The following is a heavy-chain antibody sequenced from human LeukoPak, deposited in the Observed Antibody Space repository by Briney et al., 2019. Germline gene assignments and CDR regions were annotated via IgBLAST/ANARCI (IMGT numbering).Heavy chain of an antibody. CDR2: IIPIFGIP. Sequence: SVKDSCKASGYTFTNYGISWVRQAPGQGLEWMGGIIPIFGIPDSAQKFQGRLTITADESTTTAYMELSSLRSDDTAIYYCGLSGNYYYYYMDVWGKGTTVTIS. CDR3: GLSGNYYYYYMDV. D-gene: IGHD6-25*01. J-gene: IGHJ6*03. CDR1: GYTFTNYG. V-gene: IGHV1-69*13.